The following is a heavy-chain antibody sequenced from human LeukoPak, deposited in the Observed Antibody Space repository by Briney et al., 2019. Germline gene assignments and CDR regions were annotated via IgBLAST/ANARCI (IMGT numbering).Heavy chain of an antibody. J-gene: IGHJ4*02. D-gene: IGHD2-15*01. CDR3: EKYCSGGNCYSGLY. CDR1: GLPSSSYA. Sequence: GGSLRLSCAASGLPSSSYAMTWVRQAPGKGLEWVSTFSSSGGSTYYADSVKGRFTISRDSSKNTLFLQMNSLRAEDTAVYYCEKYCSGGNCYSGLYWGQGTLVTVSS. CDR2: FSSSGGST. V-gene: IGHV3-23*01.